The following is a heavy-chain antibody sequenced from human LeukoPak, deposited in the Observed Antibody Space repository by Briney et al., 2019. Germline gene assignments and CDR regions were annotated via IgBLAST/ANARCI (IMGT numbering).Heavy chain of an antibody. J-gene: IGHJ4*02. Sequence: GGSLRLSCAASGFTFSSYGMHWVRQAPGKGLEWVAVISYDGGNKYYADSVKGGFTTSRDNSKNTLYLQMNSLRAEDTAVYYCARGGAARPSSYFDYWGQGILVTVSS. V-gene: IGHV3-30*19. CDR1: GFTFSSYG. D-gene: IGHD6-6*01. CDR2: ISYDGGNK. CDR3: ARGGAARPSSYFDY.